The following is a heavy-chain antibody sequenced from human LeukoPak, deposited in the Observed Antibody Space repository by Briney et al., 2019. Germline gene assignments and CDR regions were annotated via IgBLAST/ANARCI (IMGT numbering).Heavy chain of an antibody. Sequence: GGSLRLSCAASGFTFISYEMNWVRQAPGKGLEWVSYISSSGSTIYYADSVKGRFTISIDNAKNSLYLQMNSLRAEDTAVYYCARVPKAAKGGWFVPWGQGTLVTVSS. CDR3: ARVPKAAKGGWFVP. D-gene: IGHD3-16*01. CDR1: GFTFISYE. V-gene: IGHV3-48*03. CDR2: ISSSGSTI. J-gene: IGHJ5*02.